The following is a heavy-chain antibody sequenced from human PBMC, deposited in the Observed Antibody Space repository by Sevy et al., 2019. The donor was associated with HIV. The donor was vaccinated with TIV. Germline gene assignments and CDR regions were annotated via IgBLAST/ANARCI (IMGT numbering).Heavy chain of an antibody. J-gene: IGHJ4*02. D-gene: IGHD3-16*02. CDR1: GYTFTGYY. Sequence: ASVKVSCKASGYTFTGYYMHWVRQAPGQGLEWMGWINPNSGGTNYAQKFQGRVTMTGDTSISTAYMELSRLRSDDTAVYYCARGPMITFGGVIAQLDYWGQGTLVTVSS. V-gene: IGHV1-2*02. CDR2: INPNSGGT. CDR3: ARGPMITFGGVIAQLDY.